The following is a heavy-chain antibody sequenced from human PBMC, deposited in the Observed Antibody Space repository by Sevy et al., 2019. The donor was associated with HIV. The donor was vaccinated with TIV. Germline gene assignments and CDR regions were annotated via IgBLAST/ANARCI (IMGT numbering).Heavy chain of an antibody. CDR2: IIPIFGTA. CDR3: ARSEVAGLGGYYFDY. CDR1: GGTFSSYA. V-gene: IGHV1-69*13. Sequence: ASVKVSYKASGGTFSSYAISWVRQAPGQGLEWMGGIIPIFGTANYAQKFQGRVTITADESTSTAYMELSSLRSEDTAVYYCARSEVAGLGGYYFDYWGQGTLVTVSS. D-gene: IGHD6-19*01. J-gene: IGHJ4*02.